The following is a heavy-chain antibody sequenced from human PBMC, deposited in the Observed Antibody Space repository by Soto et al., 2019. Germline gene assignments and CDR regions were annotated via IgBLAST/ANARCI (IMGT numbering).Heavy chain of an antibody. CDR3: ARDVDRRDYDSTGYSFDY. Sequence: EVQLVESGGGLVQPGGSLRLSCAASGFTVSDNYMNWVRQAPGKGLEWVAVIYRGTTYYADSVKGRFTISRDNSKNTLYLKMSSLRPEDTAVYYRARDVDRRDYDSTGYSFDYWGQGTLVAVSS. V-gene: IGHV3-66*01. J-gene: IGHJ4*02. CDR2: IYRGTT. D-gene: IGHD3-22*01. CDR1: GFTVSDNY.